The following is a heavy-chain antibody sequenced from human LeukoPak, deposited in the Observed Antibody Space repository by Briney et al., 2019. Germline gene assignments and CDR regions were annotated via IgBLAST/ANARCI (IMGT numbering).Heavy chain of an antibody. V-gene: IGHV3-74*01. J-gene: IGHJ4*01. CDR1: EFNFFSYG. CDR3: ARELPREVTLDY. Sequence: AGGSLRLSCVASEFNFFSYGMQWVRRAPGKGLVWVSRIFADGSTTSYADSVKGRFTISRDNATNTLYLQMNSLRAEDTAVYYCARELPREVTLDYWGQGTLVTVSP. D-gene: IGHD2-21*02. CDR2: IFADGSTT.